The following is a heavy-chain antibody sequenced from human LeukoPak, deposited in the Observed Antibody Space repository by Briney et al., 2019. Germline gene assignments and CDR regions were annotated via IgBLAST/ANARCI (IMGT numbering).Heavy chain of an antibody. CDR1: GFTFSSYA. CDR2: ISESGDKT. V-gene: IGHV3-23*01. CDR3: AKQWVDC. D-gene: IGHD1-26*01. J-gene: IGHJ4*02. Sequence: PGGSLRLSCAASGFTFSSYAMSWVRQAPGKGLEWVSSISESGDKTDYADSVRGRFTISRDNSQNTLYLQMNSLRVEDTALYYCAKQWVDCWGQGTLVTVSS.